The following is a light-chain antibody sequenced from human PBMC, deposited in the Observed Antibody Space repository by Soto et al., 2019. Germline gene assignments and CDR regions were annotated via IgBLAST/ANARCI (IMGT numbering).Light chain of an antibody. Sequence: DIQLTQSPSFLSASVGDRVTITCRASQGISSYLAWYQQKPGQAPKLLMYAASTLQRGVPSRFSGSGSGTEFTLAISSLQPEDFATYYCQQFNSYWTFGQGTKVDI. V-gene: IGKV1-9*01. J-gene: IGKJ1*01. CDR2: AAS. CDR3: QQFNSYWT. CDR1: QGISSY.